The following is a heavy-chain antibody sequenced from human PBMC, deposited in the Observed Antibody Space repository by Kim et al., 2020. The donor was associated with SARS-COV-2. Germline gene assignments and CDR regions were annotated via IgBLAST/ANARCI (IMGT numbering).Heavy chain of an antibody. CDR2: ISASGGNT. V-gene: IGHV3-23*01. CDR3: AKDQEGQLRLGEYLDY. J-gene: IGHJ4*02. Sequence: GGSLRLSCAASGFTFSSYAMNWVRQAPGKGLEWVSGISASGGNTYYADSVKGRFTISRDNSRNTLYLQMNSLRAEDTAVYYCAKDQEGQLRLGEYLDYWGQGTLVTVSS. CDR1: GFTFSSYA. D-gene: IGHD3-16*01.